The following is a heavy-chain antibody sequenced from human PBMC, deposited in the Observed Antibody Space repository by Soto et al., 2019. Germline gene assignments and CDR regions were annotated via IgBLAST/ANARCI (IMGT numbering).Heavy chain of an antibody. J-gene: IGHJ4*02. Sequence: QVQLVESGGGVVQPGRSLRLSCAASGFTFSSYGMHWVRQAPGKGLEWVAVIWYDGSNKYYADSVKGRFTISRDNSKNTLYLQMNSLRAEDTAVYYCARDDYGDYPIDYWGQGTLVTVSS. CDR3: ARDDYGDYPIDY. CDR1: GFTFSSYG. V-gene: IGHV3-33*01. CDR2: IWYDGSNK. D-gene: IGHD4-17*01.